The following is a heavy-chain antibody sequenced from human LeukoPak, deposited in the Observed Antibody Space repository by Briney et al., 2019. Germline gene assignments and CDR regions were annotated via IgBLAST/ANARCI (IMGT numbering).Heavy chain of an antibody. CDR3: GKGVGAARYFDY. CDR1: GFTFSSYA. Sequence: GGSLRLSCAASGFTFSSYAMTWVRQAPGKGLEWVSAIGGSGDNTYYADSVKGRFTISRDNSKSTLYLQMDSLRAEDTAVYYCGKGVGAARYFDYRGQGALVTVSS. J-gene: IGHJ4*02. CDR2: IGGSGDNT. V-gene: IGHV3-23*01. D-gene: IGHD1-26*01.